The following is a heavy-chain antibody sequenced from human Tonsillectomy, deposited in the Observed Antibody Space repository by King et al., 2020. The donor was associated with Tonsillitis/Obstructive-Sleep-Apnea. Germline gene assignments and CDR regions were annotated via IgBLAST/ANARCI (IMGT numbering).Heavy chain of an antibody. D-gene: IGHD3-16*02. CDR3: ARDLGSSYTTEWGAEYYMDV. J-gene: IGHJ6*03. CDR1: GYTFTSYA. CDR2: INAGNGNT. Sequence: QLVQSGAEVKKPGASVKVSCKASGYTFTSYAMHWVRQAPGQRLEWMGWINAGNGNTKYSQKFQGRVTITRDTSASTAHMELSSLRSEDTAVYYCARDLGSSYTTEWGAEYYMDVWGKGTTVTVSS. V-gene: IGHV1-3*01.